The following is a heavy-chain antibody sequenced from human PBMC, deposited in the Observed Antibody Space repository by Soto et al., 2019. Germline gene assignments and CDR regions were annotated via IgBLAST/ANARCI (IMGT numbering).Heavy chain of an antibody. CDR3: ATRGENMNYDFWRGSVPQAFDI. V-gene: IGHV1-24*01. CDR1: GYTLTELS. Sequence: ASVKVSCKVSGYTLTELSMHWVRQAPGKGLEWMGGFDPEDGETIYAQKFQGRVTMTEDTSTDTAYMELSSLRSEDTAVYYCATRGENMNYDFWRGSVPQAFDIWGQGTMVTV. D-gene: IGHD3-3*01. J-gene: IGHJ3*02. CDR2: FDPEDGET.